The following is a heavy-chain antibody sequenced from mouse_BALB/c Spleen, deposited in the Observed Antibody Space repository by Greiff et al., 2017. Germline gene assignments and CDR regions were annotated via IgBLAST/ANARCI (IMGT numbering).Heavy chain of an antibody. D-gene: IGHD2-4*01. V-gene: IGHV3-8*02. CDR3: ARRSTMITAFDY. CDR1: GDSITSGY. CDR2: ISYSGST. J-gene: IGHJ2*01. Sequence: EVKLMESGPSLVKPSQTLSLTCSVTGDSITSGYWNWIRKFPGNKLEYMGYISYSGSTYYNPSLKSRISITRDTSKNQYYLQLNSVTTEDTATYYCARRSTMITAFDYWGQGTTLTVSS.